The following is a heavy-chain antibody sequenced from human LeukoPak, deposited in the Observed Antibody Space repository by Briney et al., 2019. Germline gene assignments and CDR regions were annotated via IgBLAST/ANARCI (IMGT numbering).Heavy chain of an antibody. Sequence: GGSLRLSCAASGFTFSSYGMHWVRQAPGKGLEWVAVIWYDGSNKYYADSVKGRFTISRDNSKNTLYLQMNSLRAEDTAVYYCAREPGSLGSRLDYWGQGTLVTVSS. CDR1: GFTFSSYG. V-gene: IGHV3-33*01. CDR2: IWYDGSNK. J-gene: IGHJ4*02. D-gene: IGHD1-26*01. CDR3: AREPGSLGSRLDY.